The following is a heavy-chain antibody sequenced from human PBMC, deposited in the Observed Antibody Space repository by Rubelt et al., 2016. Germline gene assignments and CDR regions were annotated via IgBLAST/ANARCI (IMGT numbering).Heavy chain of an antibody. D-gene: IGHD2-2*01. J-gene: IGHJ4*02. CDR3: ATQGYCSSTSCYGAY. CDR2: GST. V-gene: IGHV3-48*02. Sequence: GSTYYADSVKGRFTISRDNAKNSLYLQMNSLRDEDTAVYYCATQGYCSSTSCYGAYWGQGTLVTVSS.